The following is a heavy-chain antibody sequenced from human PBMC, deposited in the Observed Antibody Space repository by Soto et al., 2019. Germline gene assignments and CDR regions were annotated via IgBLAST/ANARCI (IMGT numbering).Heavy chain of an antibody. D-gene: IGHD5-12*01. V-gene: IGHV3-48*03. J-gene: IGHJ2*01. CDR2: ITAGGDGT. Sequence: PGGSLRLSCAASGFSFRNYEMNWVRQAPGKGLEWVAFITAGGDGTYYAGSVRGRFTVSRDNVKNSLRLEMHSLRVEDTAVYYCVRDDAFGYSDYSFDHWGLLTLFTVSS. CDR1: GFSFRNYE. CDR3: VRDDAFGYSDYSFDH.